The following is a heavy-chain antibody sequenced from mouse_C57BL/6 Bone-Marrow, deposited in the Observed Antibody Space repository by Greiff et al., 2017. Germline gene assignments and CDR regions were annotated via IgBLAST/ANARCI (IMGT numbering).Heavy chain of an antibody. V-gene: IGHV1-55*01. J-gene: IGHJ3*01. CDR3: ARLGHYFHLGY. Sequence: QVQLQQSGAELVKPGASVKMSCKASGYAFTSYWITWVKQRPGKGLEWIGEIYPGDGSTNYNEKFKSKATLTADTSSSPSYMQLSSLTSEDSAVYYCARLGHYFHLGYRGHAILVTAS. CDR1: GYAFTSYW. D-gene: IGHD2-1*01. CDR2: IYPGDGST.